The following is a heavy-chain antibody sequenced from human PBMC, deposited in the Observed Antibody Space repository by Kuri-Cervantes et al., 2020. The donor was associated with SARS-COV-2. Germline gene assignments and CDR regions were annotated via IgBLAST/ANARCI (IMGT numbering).Heavy chain of an antibody. Sequence: GESLKISCKASGYRFSNNWIAWVRQMPGKGLEWMGNIYPGDSGTTYSPSFQGHVTMSVDRSTSTAYLQWSSLRASDTAIYYCARFSGGSSGYDYWGQGTLVTVSS. D-gene: IGHD5-18*01. V-gene: IGHV5-51*01. J-gene: IGHJ4*02. CDR3: ARFSGGSSGYDY. CDR2: IYPGDSGT. CDR1: GYRFSNNW.